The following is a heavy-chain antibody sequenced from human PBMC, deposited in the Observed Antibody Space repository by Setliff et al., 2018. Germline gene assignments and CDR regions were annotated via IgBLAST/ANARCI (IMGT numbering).Heavy chain of an antibody. D-gene: IGHD3-10*01. CDR2: ISGDGITI. Sequence: KAGGSLSLSCAASGFSFSYYYMSWVRQAPGKGLEWLSKISGDGITIYYADSVRGRFTISRDNAKDSLYLQMNSLRAEDTALYYCARDGVFYAMDVWRRGTTVTVSS. CDR1: GFSFSYYY. J-gene: IGHJ6*02. CDR3: ARDGVFYAMDV. V-gene: IGHV3-11*04.